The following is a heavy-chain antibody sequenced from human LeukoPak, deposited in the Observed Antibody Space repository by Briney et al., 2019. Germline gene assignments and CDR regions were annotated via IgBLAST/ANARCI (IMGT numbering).Heavy chain of an antibody. CDR2: INPNSGGT. CDR3: ARFRFDYYDSSGTSNWFDP. Sequence: ASVKVSCKASGYTFTGYYMHWVRQAPGQGLEWMGWINPNSGGTNYAQKFQGRVTMTRDTSISTAYMELSRLRSDDTAVYYCARFRFDYYDSSGTSNWFDPWGQGILVTVSS. V-gene: IGHV1-2*02. J-gene: IGHJ5*02. CDR1: GYTFTGYY. D-gene: IGHD3-22*01.